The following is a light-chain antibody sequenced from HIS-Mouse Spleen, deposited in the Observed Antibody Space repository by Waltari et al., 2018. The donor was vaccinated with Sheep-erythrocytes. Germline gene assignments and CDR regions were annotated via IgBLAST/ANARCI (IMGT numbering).Light chain of an antibody. Sequence: SPSSLSASVGDRVTITCRARQSISSYLNWYQQKPGKAPKLLIYAASSLQSGVPSRFSGSGSGTDFTLTISSLQPEDFATYYCQQSYSTPPLTFGGGTKVEIK. CDR2: AAS. J-gene: IGKJ4*01. V-gene: IGKV1-39*01. CDR1: QSISSY. CDR3: QQSYSTPPLT.